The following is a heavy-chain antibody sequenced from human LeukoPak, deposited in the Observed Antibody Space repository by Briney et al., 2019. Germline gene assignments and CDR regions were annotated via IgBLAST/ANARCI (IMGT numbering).Heavy chain of an antibody. Sequence: GRSPRLSCAASGFTFSSTGMHWVRQAPGKGLEWVALISFDGSNKYYADSVKGRFTISRDNAKNTLFLQMNSLRAEDTAVYYCARDTYCGSTSCYDYWGQGTLVTVSS. CDR2: ISFDGSNK. D-gene: IGHD2-2*01. V-gene: IGHV3-30*03. J-gene: IGHJ4*02. CDR3: ARDTYCGSTSCYDY. CDR1: GFTFSSTG.